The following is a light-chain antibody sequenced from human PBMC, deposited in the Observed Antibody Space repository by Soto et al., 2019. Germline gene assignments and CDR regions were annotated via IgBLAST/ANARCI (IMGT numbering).Light chain of an antibody. CDR3: QQYHTWPPQYP. J-gene: IGKJ2*01. CDR2: GAS. V-gene: IGKV3-15*01. Sequence: EIVMTQSPASLSVSPGDGATLSCRASQTVASNVAWYQQKPGQGPRLLIHGASTRAAGVPVRFSGSGSGTDFPLTISSLQSEDFAVYYCQQYHTWPPQYPFGQGTKLQIK. CDR1: QTVASN.